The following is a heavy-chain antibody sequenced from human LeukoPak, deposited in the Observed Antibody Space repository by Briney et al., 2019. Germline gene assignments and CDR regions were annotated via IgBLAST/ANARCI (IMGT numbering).Heavy chain of an antibody. CDR2: INEDGRET. CDR3: ARNWEDIVVVVAVTGDYYMDV. J-gene: IGHJ6*03. V-gene: IGHV3-7*01. CDR1: GFTFSSYW. D-gene: IGHD2-15*01. Sequence: TGGSLRLSCAASGFTFSSYWMSWVRQAPGKGLEWVANINEDGRETYYVDSVKGRFTISRDNAKNSLYLQMNSLRAEDTAVYYCARNWEDIVVVVAVTGDYYMDVWGKGTTVTVSS.